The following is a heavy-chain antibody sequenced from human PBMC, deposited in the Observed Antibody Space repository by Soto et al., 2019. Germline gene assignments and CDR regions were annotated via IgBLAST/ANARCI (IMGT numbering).Heavy chain of an antibody. CDR3: RSGFRYGIK. D-gene: IGHD5-18*01. CDR2: IKQDGSEK. Sequence: GGSLRLSCAASGFTFSSYWMSWVRQAPGKGLEWVANIKQDGSEKYYVDSVKGRFTISRDNAKNSLYLQMNSLRAEDKAVYYCRSGFRYGIKWGQGTLVTVSS. V-gene: IGHV3-7*01. J-gene: IGHJ4*02. CDR1: GFTFSSYW.